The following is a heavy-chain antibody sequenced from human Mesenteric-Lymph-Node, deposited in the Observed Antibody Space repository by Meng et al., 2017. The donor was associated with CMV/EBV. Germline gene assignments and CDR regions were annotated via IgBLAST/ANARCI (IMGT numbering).Heavy chain of an antibody. J-gene: IGHJ4*02. D-gene: IGHD3-22*01. V-gene: IGHV1-69*10. Sequence: SVKVSCKASGGTLGSYGISWVRQAPGQGLEWMGGIIPIVDIAKYAQRFQGRVTVTADKSTTTAYMELSSLRSDDTAVYYCARGPYYDDRSGYYEFDYWGQGTLVTVSS. CDR1: GGTLGSYG. CDR2: IIPIVDIA. CDR3: ARGPYYDDRSGYYEFDY.